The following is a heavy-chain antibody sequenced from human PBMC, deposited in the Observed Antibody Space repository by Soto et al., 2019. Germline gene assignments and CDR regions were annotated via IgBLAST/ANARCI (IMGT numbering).Heavy chain of an antibody. CDR1: GFTFSSYS. V-gene: IGHV3-48*02. Sequence: RGSLRLSCAASGFTFSSYSMNWVRQAPGKGLEWVSYISSSSTIYYADSVKGRFTISRDNAKNSLYLQMNSLRDEDTAVYYCARSSAYNWNYGWFDPWGQGTLVTVSS. J-gene: IGHJ5*02. CDR3: ARSSAYNWNYGWFDP. D-gene: IGHD1-7*01. CDR2: ISSSSTI.